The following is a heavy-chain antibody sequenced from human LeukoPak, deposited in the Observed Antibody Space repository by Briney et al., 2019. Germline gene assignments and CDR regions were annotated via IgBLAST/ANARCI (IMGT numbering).Heavy chain of an antibody. V-gene: IGHV4-59*08. J-gene: IGHJ3*02. CDR1: GVSISSYY. Sequence: SETLSLTCTVSGVSISSYYWSWIRQPPGKGLEWIGYIYYSGSTDYNPSLKSRVTISVDTSKNQFSLKLSSVTAADTAVYYCARHHTRLRAFDIWGQGTMVTVSS. CDR3: ARHHTRLRAFDI. CDR2: IYYSGST.